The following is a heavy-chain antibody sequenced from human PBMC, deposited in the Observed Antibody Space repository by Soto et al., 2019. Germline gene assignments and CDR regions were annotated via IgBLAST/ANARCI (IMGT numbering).Heavy chain of an antibody. CDR3: ARETYYYDSSGYYP. D-gene: IGHD3-22*01. J-gene: IGHJ5*02. CDR2: ISYDGSNK. CDR1: GFTFSSYA. V-gene: IGHV3-30-3*01. Sequence: QVQRVESGGGVVQPGRSLRLSCAASGFTFSSYAMHWVRQAPGKGLEWVAVISYDGSNKYYADSVKGRFTISRDNSKNTLYLQMNSLRAEDTDVYYCARETYYYDSSGYYPWGQGTLVTVSS.